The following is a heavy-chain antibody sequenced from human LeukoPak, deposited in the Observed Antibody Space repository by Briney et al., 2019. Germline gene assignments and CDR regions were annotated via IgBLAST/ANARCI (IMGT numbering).Heavy chain of an antibody. D-gene: IGHD4-17*01. CDR2: IKSRADGGTT. CDR1: RFTFSNAW. CDR3: AIDEPDYAPYDFDY. V-gene: IGHV3-15*01. J-gene: IGHJ4*02. Sequence: GGSLRLSCAASRFTFSNAWMNWVRQAPGKGLEWVGRIKSRADGGTTDNASPVKGRFIISRDDSYKMVWLQMNSLKIEDTAVYYCAIDEPDYAPYDFDYWGQGTLVTVSS.